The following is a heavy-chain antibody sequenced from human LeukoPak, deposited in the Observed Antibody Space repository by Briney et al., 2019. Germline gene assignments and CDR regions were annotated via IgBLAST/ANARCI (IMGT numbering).Heavy chain of an antibody. J-gene: IGHJ3*02. Sequence: SETLSLTCTVSGGSISSSSYYWGWIRQPPGRGLEWIGSIYYSGSTYYNPSLKSRVTISVDTSKNQFSLKLSSVTAADTAVYYCARDSITIFGVVKVAFDIWGQGTMVTVSS. D-gene: IGHD3-3*01. CDR1: GGSISSSSYY. CDR3: ARDSITIFGVVKVAFDI. V-gene: IGHV4-39*02. CDR2: IYYSGST.